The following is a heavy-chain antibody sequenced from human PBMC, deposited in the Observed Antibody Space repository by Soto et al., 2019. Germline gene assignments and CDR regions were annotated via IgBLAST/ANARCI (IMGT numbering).Heavy chain of an antibody. Sequence: QVQLVQSGAEVKKPGSSVKVSCKASGGTFSSYAISWVRQAPGQGLEWMGGIIPIFGTANYAQKFQGRVTITADESTSPAYMELSSLRSEDTAVYYCARSRTGDPRAGYFDLWGRGTLVTVSS. CDR1: GGTFSSYA. D-gene: IGHD7-27*01. V-gene: IGHV1-69*12. CDR2: IIPIFGTA. J-gene: IGHJ2*01. CDR3: ARSRTGDPRAGYFDL.